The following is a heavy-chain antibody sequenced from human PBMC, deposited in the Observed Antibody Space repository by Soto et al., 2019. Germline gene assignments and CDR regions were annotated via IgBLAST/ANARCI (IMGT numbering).Heavy chain of an antibody. Sequence: GGSLRLSCAASGFTFSNAWMNWVRQAPGKGLEWVGRIKSKTDGGTTDYAAPVKGRLTISRDDSKNTLYLQMNSLKTEDTAVYYCTTEYYYDSSGYRFPYYYGMDVWGQGTTVTVSS. CDR2: IKSKTDGGTT. D-gene: IGHD3-22*01. CDR3: TTEYYYDSSGYRFPYYYGMDV. V-gene: IGHV3-15*07. CDR1: GFTFSNAW. J-gene: IGHJ6*02.